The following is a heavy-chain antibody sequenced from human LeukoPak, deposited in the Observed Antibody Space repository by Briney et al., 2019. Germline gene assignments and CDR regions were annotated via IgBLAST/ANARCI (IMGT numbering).Heavy chain of an antibody. Sequence: GGSLRLSCAASGFTFSSYGMHWVRQAPGKGLEWVAVISYDGSNKYYADSVKGRFTISRDNSKNTLYLQMNSLRAEDTAAYYCAKVPPVDTAMALDGMDVWGKGTTVTVSS. CDR3: AKVPPVDTAMALDGMDV. D-gene: IGHD5-18*01. J-gene: IGHJ6*04. CDR2: ISYDGSNK. CDR1: GFTFSSYG. V-gene: IGHV3-30*18.